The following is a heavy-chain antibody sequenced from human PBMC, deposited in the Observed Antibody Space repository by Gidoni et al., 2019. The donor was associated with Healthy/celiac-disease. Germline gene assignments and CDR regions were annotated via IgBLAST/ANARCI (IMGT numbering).Heavy chain of an antibody. V-gene: IGHV3-23*01. D-gene: IGHD6-13*01. J-gene: IGHJ6*02. CDR1: GFTFRSSA. Sequence: EVQLLDSGGVLVQPGGSLRPSFSASGFTFRSSAMSWVRQAPGKGLEWVSAISGSGGSTYYADSVKGRFTISRDNSKNTLYLQMNSLRAEDTAVYYGAKDPAGSIAAAVGGDVWGQGTTVTVSS. CDR3: AKDPAGSIAAAVGGDV. CDR2: ISGSGGST.